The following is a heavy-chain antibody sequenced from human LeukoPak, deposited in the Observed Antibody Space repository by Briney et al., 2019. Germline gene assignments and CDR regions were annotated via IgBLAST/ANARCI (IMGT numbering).Heavy chain of an antibody. V-gene: IGHV3-53*01. J-gene: IGHJ6*02. CDR2: IYSSGST. D-gene: IGHD3-10*01. CDR3: AREYYYGSTPRGGMDV. Sequence: GGSLRLSCAASGLTVSSNYMSWVRQAPGKGLEWVSLIYSSGSTYYADSVKGRFTISRDNSKNTLFLQMNSLTAEDTAMYYCAREYYYGSTPRGGMDVWGQGTTVTVSS. CDR1: GLTVSSNY.